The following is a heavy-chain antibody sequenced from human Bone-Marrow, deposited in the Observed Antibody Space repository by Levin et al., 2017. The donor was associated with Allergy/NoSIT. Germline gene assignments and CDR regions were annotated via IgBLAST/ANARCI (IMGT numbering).Heavy chain of an antibody. Sequence: KISCKASGGRLSSFAVSWVRQAPGRGPEWMGGIMNFFGIVKYAQKFQGRITISAERSTNTVYMELNRLTSEDTAIYYCARELNDGDYAFDYWGQGTLVTVSS. CDR3: ARELNDGDYAFDY. CDR2: IMNFFGIV. V-gene: IGHV1-69*17. J-gene: IGHJ4*02. CDR1: GGRLSSFA. D-gene: IGHD4-17*01.